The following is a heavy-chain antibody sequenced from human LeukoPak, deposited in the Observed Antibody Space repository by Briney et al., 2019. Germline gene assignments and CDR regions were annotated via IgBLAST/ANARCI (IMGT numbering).Heavy chain of an antibody. CDR2: IYHSGST. CDR1: GYSISSGYY. J-gene: IGHJ6*03. CDR3: ARDYASSWSDALYYYYYMDV. Sequence: PSETLSLTCTVSGYSISSGYYWGWIRQPPGKGLEWIGSIYHSGSTYYNPSLKSRVTISVDTSKNQFSLKLSSVTAADTAVYYCARDYASSWSDALYYYYYMDVWGKGTTVTVSS. V-gene: IGHV4-38-2*02. D-gene: IGHD6-6*01.